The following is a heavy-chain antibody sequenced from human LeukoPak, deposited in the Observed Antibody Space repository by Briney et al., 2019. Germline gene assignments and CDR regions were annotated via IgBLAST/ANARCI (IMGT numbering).Heavy chain of an antibody. V-gene: IGHV3-7*01. J-gene: IGHJ4*02. CDR2: IKQDGSEK. Sequence: ETLSLTCTVSGGSISSSSYYWGWIRQAPGKGLEWVANIKQDGSEKYYVDSVKGRFTISRDNAKNSLYLQMNSLRAEDTAVYYCASATSSSEFTYWGQGTLVTVSS. CDR3: ASATSSSEFTY. CDR1: GGSISSSSYY. D-gene: IGHD6-6*01.